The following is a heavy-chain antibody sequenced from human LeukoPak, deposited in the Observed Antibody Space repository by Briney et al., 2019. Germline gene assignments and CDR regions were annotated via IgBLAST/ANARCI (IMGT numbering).Heavy chain of an antibody. CDR2: ISGSGGST. V-gene: IGHV3-23*01. CDR3: ARDYAPSAARRKPLDY. J-gene: IGHJ4*02. Sequence: GGSLRLSCAASGFTFSSYGMSWVRQAPGKGLEWVSAISGSGGSTYYADSVKGRFTISRDNSKNTLYLQMNSLRAEDTAVYYCARDYAPSAARRKPLDYWGQGTLVTVSS. CDR1: GFTFSSYG. D-gene: IGHD2-15*01.